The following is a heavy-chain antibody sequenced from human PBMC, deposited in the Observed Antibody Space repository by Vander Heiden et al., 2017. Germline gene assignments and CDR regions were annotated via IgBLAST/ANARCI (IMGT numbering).Heavy chain of an antibody. D-gene: IGHD3-3*01. J-gene: IGHJ3*01. V-gene: IGHV3-64D*06. Sequence: EVQLVESGGGLVQPGGSLRLSCLGSRFTFSAYTVHWGRQAPGKGLEYISSINTNGDRTYTADSVKGRFTISRDNSKNTLYLLMSSLRAEDTAIYYCAGSSYQDAFDVWGQGTVVTVSS. CDR1: RFTFSAYT. CDR3: AGSSYQDAFDV. CDR2: INTNGDRT.